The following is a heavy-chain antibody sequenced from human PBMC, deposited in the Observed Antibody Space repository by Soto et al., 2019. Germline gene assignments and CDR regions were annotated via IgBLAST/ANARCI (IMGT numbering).Heavy chain of an antibody. V-gene: IGHV4-34*01. CDR1: GGSFSGYY. D-gene: IGHD3-16*02. CDR2: INHSGST. Sequence: SETLSLTCAVYGGSFSGYYWTWIRQPPGTGLEWIGEINHSGSTNYNPSLKSRVTISGDTSKNQFSLKLSSVTAADTAVYYCANLDMITFGGVIGPNDEFDIWGPGIMVT. J-gene: IGHJ3*02. CDR3: ANLDMITFGGVIGPNDEFDI.